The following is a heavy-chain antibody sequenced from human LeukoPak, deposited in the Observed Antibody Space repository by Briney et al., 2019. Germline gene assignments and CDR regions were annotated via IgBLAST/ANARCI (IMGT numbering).Heavy chain of an antibody. CDR3: ARHCGGDCFPSLDH. CDR2: IYYSGST. Sequence: SETLSLTCTVSGGSINTYYWSWIRQPPGKGLEWIGYIYYSGSTNYNPPLKSRVTISVDTSKNQFSLKLSSVTAADTAVYYCARHCGGDCFPSLDHWGQGTLVTVSS. J-gene: IGHJ4*02. D-gene: IGHD2-21*02. CDR1: GGSINTYY. V-gene: IGHV4-59*01.